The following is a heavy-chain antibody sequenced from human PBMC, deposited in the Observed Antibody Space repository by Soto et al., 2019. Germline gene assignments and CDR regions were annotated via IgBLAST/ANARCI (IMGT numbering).Heavy chain of an antibody. CDR1: GITLSNYA. J-gene: IGHJ4*02. CDR3: AGGTPIISGTTGDY. Sequence: QVQLVESGGGVVQPGTSLRLSCEGSGITLSNYAMHWVRQGPGKGLEWVAVISSDGKSKYYADSVKGRFSISRDTSKNAMYLQVNSLRTEDTAVYYCAGGTPIISGTTGDYWGQGTLVTVSS. V-gene: IGHV3-30*04. CDR2: ISSDGKSK. D-gene: IGHD1-20*01.